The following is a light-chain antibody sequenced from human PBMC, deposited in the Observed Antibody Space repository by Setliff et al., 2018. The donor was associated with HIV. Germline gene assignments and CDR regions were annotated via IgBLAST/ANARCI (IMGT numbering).Light chain of an antibody. Sequence: QSALTQPPSVSAAPGQKVTISCSGSNSNIGNNFVSWYQQLPGTAPKLLIYDNNKRPSGIPDRFSGSKSGTSATLGITGLQTGDEADYYCGTWDSSLSVVVFGGGTQLTVL. CDR1: NSNIGNNF. CDR3: GTWDSSLSVVV. J-gene: IGLJ2*01. CDR2: DNN. V-gene: IGLV1-51*01.